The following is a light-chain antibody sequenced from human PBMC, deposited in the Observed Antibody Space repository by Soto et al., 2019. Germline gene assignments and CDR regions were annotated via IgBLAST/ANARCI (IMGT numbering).Light chain of an antibody. V-gene: IGKV3-15*01. Sequence: EIVDTEAPATLTVSTGERVTLSCRASQSVSSNLAWYQQKPGQAPRLLIYGASTRATGIPARFSGSGSGTEFTLTISSLQSEDFAVYYCQQYKNWPRTFGQGTKV. CDR2: GAS. CDR3: QQYKNWPRT. J-gene: IGKJ1*01. CDR1: QSVSSN.